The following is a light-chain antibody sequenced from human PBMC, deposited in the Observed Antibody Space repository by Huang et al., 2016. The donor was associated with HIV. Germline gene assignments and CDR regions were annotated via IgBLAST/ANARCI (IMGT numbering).Light chain of an antibody. V-gene: IGKV2D-29*01. CDR1: QSLLHSDGKTS. Sequence: DIVMTQTPLSLSVTPGQPASISCKSSQSLLHSDGKTSLSWYLQNPGQPPQLLLYEVSNRFSGVPDWVSGSGSGTDFTLKISRVDAEDVGVYYCMQRIQLPYTFGQGTKLEIK. CDR3: MQRIQLPYT. J-gene: IGKJ2*01. CDR2: EVS.